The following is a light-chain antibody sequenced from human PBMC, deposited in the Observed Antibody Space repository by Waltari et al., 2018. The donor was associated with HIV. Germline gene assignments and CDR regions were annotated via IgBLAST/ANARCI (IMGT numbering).Light chain of an antibody. J-gene: IGKJ1*01. CDR1: QSVLYSSNSKNF. V-gene: IGKV4-1*01. CDR2: GAS. CDR3: QQYYTTPRT. Sequence: DIVMTQSPDSLAVSLGERATINCKSSQSVLYSSNSKNFLAWYQQKPGQPPKLLIYGASTRDSGVPDRFSGSGSGTDFTLTISSLQAEDGAVYYCQQYYTTPRTFGQGTEVEIK.